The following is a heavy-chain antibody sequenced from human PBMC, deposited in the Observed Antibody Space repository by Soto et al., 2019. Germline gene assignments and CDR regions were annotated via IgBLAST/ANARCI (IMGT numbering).Heavy chain of an antibody. D-gene: IGHD4-17*01. CDR3: TRDRWHYGDPKCYLDL. Sequence: PGGSLRLSCSTSGFTFGDYGMTWFRQAPGKGLEWVGLIRSKSYGKTTEYAASATDRFTISRDDSKRIAYLQMNSLKADDTAVYYCTRDRWHYGDPKCYLDLWGRGTLVTVSS. V-gene: IGHV3-49*03. J-gene: IGHJ2*01. CDR1: GFTFGDYG. CDR2: IRSKSYGKTT.